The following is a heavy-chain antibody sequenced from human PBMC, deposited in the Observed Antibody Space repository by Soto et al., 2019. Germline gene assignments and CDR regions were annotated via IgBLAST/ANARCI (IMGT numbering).Heavy chain of an antibody. D-gene: IGHD1-7*01. J-gene: IGHJ6*02. CDR1: GGTFSSYA. Sequence: QVQLVQSGAEVKKPGSSVKVSCKASGGTFSSYAISWVRQAPGQGLEWMGGIIPIFGTANYAQKFQGRVTITADESTSTAYMALSSQRSEDTAVYYCAGPPELTRIYYYYGMDVWGQGTTVTVSS. CDR3: AGPPELTRIYYYYGMDV. V-gene: IGHV1-69*12. CDR2: IIPIFGTA.